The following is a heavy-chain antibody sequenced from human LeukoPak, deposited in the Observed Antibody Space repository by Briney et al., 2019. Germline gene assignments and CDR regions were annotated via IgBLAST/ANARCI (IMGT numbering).Heavy chain of an antibody. Sequence: GASVKVSCKASGYTFTGYFMHWVRQAPGQGLEWMGWINPNSGGTNFAQKSQGRVTMTRDTSISTAYMELSRLRSDDRAVYYCATGIAVAGYDYWGQGTLVTVSS. CDR1: GYTFTGYF. V-gene: IGHV1-2*02. D-gene: IGHD6-19*01. J-gene: IGHJ4*02. CDR3: ATGIAVAGYDY. CDR2: INPNSGGT.